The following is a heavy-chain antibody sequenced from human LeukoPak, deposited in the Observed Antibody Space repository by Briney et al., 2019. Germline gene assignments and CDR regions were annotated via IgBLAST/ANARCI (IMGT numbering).Heavy chain of an antibody. Sequence: GGSLRLSCAASGFTFSSYWMSWVRQAPGKGLEWVANIKKDGSEKYYVDSVKGRFTISRDNAKTSLYLQMNSLRGEDTAVYYCAKGRWGLTINNFDIWGQGTMVTVSS. J-gene: IGHJ3*02. CDR1: GFTFSSYW. D-gene: IGHD3-9*01. CDR2: IKKDGSEK. V-gene: IGHV3-7*03. CDR3: AKGRWGLTINNFDI.